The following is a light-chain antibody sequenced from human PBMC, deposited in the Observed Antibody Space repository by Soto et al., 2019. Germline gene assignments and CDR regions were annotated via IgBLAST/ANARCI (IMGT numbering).Light chain of an antibody. Sequence: QSVLTQPPSVSGAPGQRVTISCTGSSSNIGAGYDVHWYQQLPGTAPKLLIYGNSNRPSGVPVRFSGSKSGTSASLAITGRQVEDEAHYYCQSYDSSLSGYVFGTGTKLTVL. CDR2: GNS. CDR3: QSYDSSLSGYV. J-gene: IGLJ1*01. CDR1: SSNIGAGYD. V-gene: IGLV1-40*01.